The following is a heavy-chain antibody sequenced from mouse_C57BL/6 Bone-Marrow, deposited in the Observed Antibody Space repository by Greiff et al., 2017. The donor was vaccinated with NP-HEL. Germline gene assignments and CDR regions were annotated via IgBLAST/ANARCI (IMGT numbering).Heavy chain of an antibody. Sequence: EVKLVESGGDLVKPGGSLKLSCAASGFTFSSYGMSWVRQTPDKRLEWFATIISGGSYTYYPDSVKGRFTISRDNAKNTLYLQMSSLKSEDTAMYYCASPYDYDVAWFAYWGQGTLVTVSA. CDR2: IISGGSYT. V-gene: IGHV5-6*01. D-gene: IGHD2-4*01. CDR1: GFTFSSYG. CDR3: ASPYDYDVAWFAY. J-gene: IGHJ3*01.